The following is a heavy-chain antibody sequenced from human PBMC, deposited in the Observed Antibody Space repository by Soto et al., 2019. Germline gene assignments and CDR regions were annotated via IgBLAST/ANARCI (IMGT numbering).Heavy chain of an antibody. CDR1: GFTFSSYA. Sequence: GGSLRLSCATSGFTFSSYAMVWVRQAAEKGLEWVASISNNGDTAYYADSVKGRFTISRGNSENTMYLQMNGLRADDTALYFCAKSRVFIGAIVTLLDSWGQGTQVTVSS. CDR3: AKSRVFIGAIVTLLDS. CDR2: ISNNGDTA. D-gene: IGHD3-16*02. J-gene: IGHJ4*02. V-gene: IGHV3-23*01.